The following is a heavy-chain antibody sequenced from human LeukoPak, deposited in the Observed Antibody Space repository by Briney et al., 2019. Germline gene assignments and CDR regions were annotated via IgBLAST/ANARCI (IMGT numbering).Heavy chain of an antibody. J-gene: IGHJ4*02. CDR1: GFTFDEYG. D-gene: IGHD3-10*01. CDR2: INWNGGST. CDR3: ARGARGVSGYYFDF. V-gene: IGHV3-20*04. Sequence: PGGSLRLSCAASGFTFDEYGMSWVRQAPGKGLEWVSGINWNGGSTGYADSVKGRFTISRDNAKNSLYLQMNSLRAEDTALYYCARGARGVSGYYFDFWGQGILVTVSS.